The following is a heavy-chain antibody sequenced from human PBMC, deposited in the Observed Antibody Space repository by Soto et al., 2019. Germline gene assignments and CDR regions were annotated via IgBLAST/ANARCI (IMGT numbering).Heavy chain of an antibody. J-gene: IGHJ4*02. D-gene: IGHD3-22*01. CDR2: ISYDGSNK. CDR3: ARVQWYDTSALYYFDY. Sequence: QAQLVESGGGVVQPGRSLRLSCEASGFTFSTYGMHWVRQAPGKGLQWVALISYDGSNKYYADSVKGRFTISRDNSKNTLSLQMNSLRAEDTAVYYCARVQWYDTSALYYFDYWGRGTLVTVSS. CDR1: GFTFSTYG. V-gene: IGHV3-30*03.